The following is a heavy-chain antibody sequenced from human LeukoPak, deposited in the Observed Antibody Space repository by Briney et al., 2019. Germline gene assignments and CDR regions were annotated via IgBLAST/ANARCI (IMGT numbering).Heavy chain of an antibody. J-gene: IGHJ4*02. CDR3: AKDYSMTLDHFDY. V-gene: IGHV3-23*01. CDR2: INYSGGHK. CDR1: GFTFNNCA. D-gene: IGHD4-11*01. Sequence: GGSLRLSCVASGFTFNNCAMSWVRQAPGKGLEWVSGINYSGGHKYYADSVKGRFTISRDSSKNTLSLQMNSLTTEDTAVYYCAKDYSMTLDHFDYWGQGALVTVSS.